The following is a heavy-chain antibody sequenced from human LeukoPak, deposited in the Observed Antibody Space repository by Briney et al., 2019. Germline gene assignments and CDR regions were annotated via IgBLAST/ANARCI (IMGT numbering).Heavy chain of an antibody. CDR1: GGTFSSYA. CDR2: IIPIFGTA. Sequence: SVKVSCKASGGTFSSYAISWVRQAPGQGLEWMGRIIPIFGTANYAQKFQGRATITTDESTSTAYMELSSLRSEDTAVYYCASSPPPYCSSTSCYELDYWGQGTLVTVSS. CDR3: ASSPPPYCSSTSCYELDY. V-gene: IGHV1-69*05. J-gene: IGHJ4*02. D-gene: IGHD2-2*01.